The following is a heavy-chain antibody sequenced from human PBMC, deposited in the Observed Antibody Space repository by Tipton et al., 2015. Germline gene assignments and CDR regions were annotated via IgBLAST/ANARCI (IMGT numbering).Heavy chain of an antibody. J-gene: IGHJ5*02. V-gene: IGHV3-7*01. CDR3: ALTNWFDP. Sequence: SLRLSCAASGLTVGSNYMSWVRQAPGKGLEWVANINSDASEKYYVDSVKGRFTISRDNAKNSLYLHIDTLRAEDTAVYYCALTNWFDPWGQGTLVTVSS. CDR1: GLTVGSNY. CDR2: INSDASEK.